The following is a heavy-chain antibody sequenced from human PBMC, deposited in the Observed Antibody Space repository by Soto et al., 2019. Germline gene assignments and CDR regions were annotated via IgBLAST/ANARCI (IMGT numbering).Heavy chain of an antibody. Sequence: HSDTLSLTCAVSGASISSYFWPLIRQPAGKGLDWIGRISTSGTTNYNPSLKSRVTMSVDTSNNHFSLNLSSVTAADTVVYYCAREAGPDRWFDPWGQGTLVTVSS. CDR1: GASISSYF. CDR2: ISTSGTT. CDR3: AREAGPDRWFDP. V-gene: IGHV4-4*07. J-gene: IGHJ5*02. D-gene: IGHD6-19*01.